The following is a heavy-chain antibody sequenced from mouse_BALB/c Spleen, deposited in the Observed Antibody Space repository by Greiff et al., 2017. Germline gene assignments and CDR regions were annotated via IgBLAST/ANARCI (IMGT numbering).Heavy chain of an antibody. CDR3: TRKLANWDVRGYYYYAMDY. CDR1: GYTFTSYW. V-gene: IGHV1S22*01. CDR2: IYPGSGST. D-gene: IGHD4-1*01. J-gene: IGHJ4*01. Sequence: LQQPGSELVRPGASVKLSCKASGYTFTSYWMHWVKQRPGQGLEWIGNIYPGSGSTNYDEKFKSKATLTVDTSSSTAYMQLSSLTSEDSAVYYCTRKLANWDVRGYYYYAMDYWGQGTSVTVSS.